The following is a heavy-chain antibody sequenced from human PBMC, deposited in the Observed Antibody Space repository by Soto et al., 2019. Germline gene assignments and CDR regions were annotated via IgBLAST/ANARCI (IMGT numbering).Heavy chain of an antibody. Sequence: QVQLVQSGAEVKKPGASVKVSCKASGYTFTSYAMHWVRQAPGQRLEWMGWINAGNGNTKYSQKFQGRVTITRDTSASAAYMELSSLRSEDTAVYYGARFFIGSSSVAKYYYYGMDVWGQGTTVTVSS. CDR2: INAGNGNT. CDR1: GYTFTSYA. V-gene: IGHV1-3*01. CDR3: ARFFIGSSSVAKYYYYGMDV. J-gene: IGHJ6*02. D-gene: IGHD6-6*01.